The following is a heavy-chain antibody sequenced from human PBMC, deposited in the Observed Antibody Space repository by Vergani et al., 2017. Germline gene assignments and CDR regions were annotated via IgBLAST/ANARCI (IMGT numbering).Heavy chain of an antibody. CDR3: ARARRGYSYGLIWFDP. D-gene: IGHD5-18*01. V-gene: IGHV4-59*12. J-gene: IGHJ5*02. CDR2: IYYSGST. Sequence: QVQLQESGPGLVKPSETLSLTCTVSGGSISSYYWSWIRQPPGKGLEWIGYIYYSGSTNYNPSLKSRVTISVDTSKNQFSLELSSVTAADTAVYYCARARRGYSYGLIWFDPWGQGTLVTVSS. CDR1: GGSISSYY.